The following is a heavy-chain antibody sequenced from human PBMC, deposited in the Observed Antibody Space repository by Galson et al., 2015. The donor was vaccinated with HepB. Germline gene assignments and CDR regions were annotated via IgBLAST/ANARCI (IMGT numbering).Heavy chain of an antibody. J-gene: IGHJ4*02. CDR3: ARGRAVTIFEY. Sequence: SETLSLTCTVSGDSVSNGAYYWSWIRQPPGKGLEWFGYVSNTGSTNYNPSLKSRIIISLDTSKNQFSLKLSSVTAADTAVYYCARGRAVTIFEYWGQGILVTVSS. CDR1: GDSVSNGAYY. CDR2: VSNTGST. V-gene: IGHV4-61*08. D-gene: IGHD6-19*01.